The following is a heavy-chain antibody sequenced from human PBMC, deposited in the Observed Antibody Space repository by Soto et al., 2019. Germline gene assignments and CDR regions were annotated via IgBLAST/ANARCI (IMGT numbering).Heavy chain of an antibody. V-gene: IGHV1-18*01. CDR1: GYTFPSYA. CDR2: ISAYNGST. D-gene: IGHD1-26*01. Sequence: QVQLVQSGAEVKKPGASVKVSCKASGYTFPSYAISWVRQAPGQGLEWMGWISAYNGSTKYAQNLQGRVTMTTDTFTSTAYMELRSLRSDDTAVYFCARGQLSWELLPDTFDIWGQGTMVTVSS. J-gene: IGHJ3*02. CDR3: ARGQLSWELLPDTFDI.